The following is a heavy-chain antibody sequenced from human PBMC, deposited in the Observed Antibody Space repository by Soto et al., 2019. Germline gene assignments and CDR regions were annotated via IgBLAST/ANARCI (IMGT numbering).Heavy chain of an antibody. Sequence: EVQLVESGGGLVKPGGSLRLSCAASGFTFSSYSMNWVRQAPGKGLEWVSSISSSSSYIYYADSVKGRFTISRDNAKNSLFLQMNSLRAEDTAVYYCAMIPEKNIVVVYYYYYMDVWGKGTTVTVSS. CDR3: AMIPEKNIVVVYYYYYMDV. V-gene: IGHV3-21*01. J-gene: IGHJ6*03. CDR1: GFTFSSYS. D-gene: IGHD2-15*01. CDR2: ISSSSSYI.